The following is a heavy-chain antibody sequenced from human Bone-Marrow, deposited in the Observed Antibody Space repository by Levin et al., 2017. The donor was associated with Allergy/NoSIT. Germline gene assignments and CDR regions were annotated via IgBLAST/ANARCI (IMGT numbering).Heavy chain of an antibody. CDR2: INPSGGST. J-gene: IGHJ4*02. V-gene: IGHV1-46*01. D-gene: IGHD3-22*01. Sequence: ASVKVSCKASGYTFTSYYMHWVRQAPGQGLEWMGIINPSGGSTSYAQKFQGRVTMTRDTSTSTVYMELSSLRSEDTAVYYCARGLFHYYDSSGYPLPDYWGQGTLVTVSS. CDR3: ARGLFHYYDSSGYPLPDY. CDR1: GYTFTSYY.